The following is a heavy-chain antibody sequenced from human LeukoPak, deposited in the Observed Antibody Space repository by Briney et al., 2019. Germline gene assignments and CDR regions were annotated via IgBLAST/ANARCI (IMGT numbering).Heavy chain of an antibody. V-gene: IGHV4-34*01. J-gene: IGHJ4*02. CDR1: GGSFSGYY. CDR3: ARKGGGHDYVWGSYRYRFDY. CDR2: INHSGST. D-gene: IGHD3-16*02. Sequence: EXLSLTCAVYGGSFSGYYWSWIRQPPGKGLEWIGEINHSGSTNYNTSLKSRVTISVDTSKNQFSLKLSSVTAADTAVYYCARKGGGHDYVWGSYRYRFDYWGQGTLVTVSS.